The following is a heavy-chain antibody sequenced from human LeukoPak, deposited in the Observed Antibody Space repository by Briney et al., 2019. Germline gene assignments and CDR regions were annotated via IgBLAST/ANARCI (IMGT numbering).Heavy chain of an antibody. D-gene: IGHD3-22*01. J-gene: IGHJ4*02. V-gene: IGHV3-11*01. Sequence: GGSLRLSCAASGFTFSDYYMSWIRQAPGKGLEWVSYISSSGSTIYYADSVKGRVTISRDNSKNTLYLQMNSLRAEDTAVYHCAKGSYYYDSADYFDYWGQGTLVTVSS. CDR3: AKGSYYYDSADYFDY. CDR1: GFTFSDYY. CDR2: ISSSGSTI.